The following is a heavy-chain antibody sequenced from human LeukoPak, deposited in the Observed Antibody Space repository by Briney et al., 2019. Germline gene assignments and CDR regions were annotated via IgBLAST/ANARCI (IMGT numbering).Heavy chain of an antibody. CDR2: ISSSSTTI. Sequence: GGSLRLACVASGFTFSSYSMNWVSQAPGKGLEGVAYISSSSTTIYYADSVKGRFTISRDNSKNTLYLQMNSLRAEDTAVYYCAKSRGGRPTDAFDIWGQGTMVTVSS. CDR3: AKSRGGRPTDAFDI. V-gene: IGHV3-48*01. J-gene: IGHJ3*02. D-gene: IGHD2-15*01. CDR1: GFTFSSYS.